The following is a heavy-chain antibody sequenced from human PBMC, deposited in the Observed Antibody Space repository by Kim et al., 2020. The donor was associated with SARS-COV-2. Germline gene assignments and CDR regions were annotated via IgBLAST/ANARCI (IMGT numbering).Heavy chain of an antibody. J-gene: IGHJ4*02. V-gene: IGHV4-39*07. CDR2: IYYSGST. Sequence: SETLSLTCTVSGGSISSSSYYWGWIRQPPGKGLEWIGSIYYSGSTYYNPSLKSRVTISVDTSKNQFSLKLSSVTAADTAVYYCARVPGPYYDSSGYQYYFDYWGQGTLVTVSS. CDR3: ARVPGPYYDSSGYQYYFDY. CDR1: GGSISSSSYY. D-gene: IGHD3-22*01.